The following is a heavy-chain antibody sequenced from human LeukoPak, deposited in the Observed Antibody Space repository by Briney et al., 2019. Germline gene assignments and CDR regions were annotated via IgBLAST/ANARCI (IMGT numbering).Heavy chain of an antibody. Sequence: ASVKVSCKASGYTFTSYGISWVRQAPGQGLEWMGWISAYNGNTNYAQKLQGRVTMTTDTSTSTAYMELRSLRSDDTAVYYCARDPPDYYDSSGYYPFNWGQGTLVTVSS. J-gene: IGHJ4*02. V-gene: IGHV1-18*01. D-gene: IGHD3-22*01. CDR2: ISAYNGNT. CDR1: GYTFTSYG. CDR3: ARDPPDYYDSSGYYPFN.